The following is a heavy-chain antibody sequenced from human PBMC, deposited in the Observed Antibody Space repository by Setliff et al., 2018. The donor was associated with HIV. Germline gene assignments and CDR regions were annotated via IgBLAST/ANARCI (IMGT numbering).Heavy chain of an antibody. CDR3: ARNWHSTSPYYFDY. CDR2: IIPILGVA. Sequence: KVSCKASRSTFNSHTINWVRQAPGQGLDWMGRIIPILGVANYAQRFQGKVTITADKSTSTAYMELTSLRFDDTAVYYCARNWHSTSPYYFDYWG. D-gene: IGHD6-13*01. J-gene: IGHJ4*01. CDR1: RSTFNSHT. V-gene: IGHV1-69*02.